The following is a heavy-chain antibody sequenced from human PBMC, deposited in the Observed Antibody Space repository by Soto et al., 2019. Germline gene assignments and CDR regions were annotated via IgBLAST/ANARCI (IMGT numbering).Heavy chain of an antibody. CDR2: IYYSGTT. D-gene: IGHD3-16*01. Sequence: SETLSLTCTVSGGSINNYYWSWIRQPPGKGLEWIGSIYYSGTTNYNPSLKSRLTISVDTSKNQFSLKLSSVTAADTAVYYCARDGRDGFNRLYYFDYWGQGTLVTVSS. J-gene: IGHJ4*02. CDR3: ARDGRDGFNRLYYFDY. CDR1: GGSINNYY. V-gene: IGHV4-59*01.